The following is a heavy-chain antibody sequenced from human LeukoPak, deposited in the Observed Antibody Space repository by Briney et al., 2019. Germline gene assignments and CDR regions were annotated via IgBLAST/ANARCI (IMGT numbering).Heavy chain of an antibody. CDR3: ARHAHSYYYDSSGSADY. CDR1: GYSITTYW. J-gene: IGHJ4*02. Sequence: GESLKISCRASGYSITTYWIGWVRQMPGKGLEWMGIIYPGDSDTRYSPSFQGQVTISADKSISTAYLQWSSLKASDTAMYYCARHAHSYYYDSSGSADYWGQGTLVTVSS. V-gene: IGHV5-51*01. D-gene: IGHD3-22*01. CDR2: IYPGDSDT.